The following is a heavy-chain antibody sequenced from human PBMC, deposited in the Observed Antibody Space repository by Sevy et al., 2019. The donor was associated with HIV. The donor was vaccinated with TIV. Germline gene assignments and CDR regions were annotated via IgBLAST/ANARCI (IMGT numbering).Heavy chain of an antibody. J-gene: IGHJ6*02. CDR3: ARGGSLGYCSSTSSHPRSSYGMDV. V-gene: IGHV1-69*13. CDR2: IIPIFGTA. Sequence: ATVKVSCKASGGTFSSYAISWVRQAPGQGLEWMGGIIPIFGTANYAQKFQGRVTITADESTSTAYMELSSLRSEDTAVYYCARGGSLGYCSSTSSHPRSSYGMDVWGQGTTVTVSS. D-gene: IGHD2-2*01. CDR1: GGTFSSYA.